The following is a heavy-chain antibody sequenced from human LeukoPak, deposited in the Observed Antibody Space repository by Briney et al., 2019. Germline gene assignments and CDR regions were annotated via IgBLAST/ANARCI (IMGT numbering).Heavy chain of an antibody. J-gene: IGHJ4*02. CDR3: VKALVGQTSGY. CDR1: GFSFSGYG. CDR2: ISHDASDE. V-gene: IGHV3-30*18. Sequence: HSGRSLRLSCTASGFSFSGYGMHWVRQAPGKGLEWLAVISHDASDEYYADSVKGRFTISRDNAKNMIYLQMISLRAEDTAVYYCVKALVGQTSGYWGQGTRVTVST. D-gene: IGHD1-26*01.